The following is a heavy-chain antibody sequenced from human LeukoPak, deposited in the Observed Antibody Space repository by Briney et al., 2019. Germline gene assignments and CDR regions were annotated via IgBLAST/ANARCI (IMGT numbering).Heavy chain of an antibody. V-gene: IGHV3-7*01. D-gene: IGHD3-3*01. CDR3: ARARAYYDFW. CDR2: IKQDGSEK. J-gene: IGHJ4*02. CDR1: GFTSSSYW. Sequence: GGSLRLSCAASGFTSSSYWMSWVRQAPGKGLEWVANIKQDGSEKYYVDSVKGRFTISRDNAKNSLYLQMNSLRAEDTAVYYCARARAYYDFWGGQGTLVTVSS.